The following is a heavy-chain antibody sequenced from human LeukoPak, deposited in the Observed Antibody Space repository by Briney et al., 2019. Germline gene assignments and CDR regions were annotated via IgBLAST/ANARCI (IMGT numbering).Heavy chain of an antibody. J-gene: IGHJ4*02. V-gene: IGHV1-2*02. CDR1: GYTFTGYY. D-gene: IGHD2-2*01. Sequence: WASVTVSCKSSGYTFTGYYMHWVRQAPGQGLEWMAWINPNSGGTYYAQNFHDRITMTRDTSISTAYMELSRLRSDDTAIYYCARANALYCSSTSCLFDYWGQGTLVTVSS. CDR3: ARANALYCSSTSCLFDY. CDR2: INPNSGGT.